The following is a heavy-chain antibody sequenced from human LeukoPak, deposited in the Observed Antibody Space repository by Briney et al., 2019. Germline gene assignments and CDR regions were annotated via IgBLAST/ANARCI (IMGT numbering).Heavy chain of an antibody. D-gene: IGHD3-3*01. Sequence: GGSPRDSCAASGFTFSTYGMNWVCQAPGKGLEWVSYITSSGGAIYYTDSVKGRFTISRDNAKNSLYLQMNSLRAEDTAVYYCARPPSITSPYCGMDFGGQGNTVTVSS. CDR2: ITSSGGAI. CDR1: GFTFSTYG. CDR3: ARPPSITSPYCGMDF. V-gene: IGHV3-48*03. J-gene: IGHJ6*01.